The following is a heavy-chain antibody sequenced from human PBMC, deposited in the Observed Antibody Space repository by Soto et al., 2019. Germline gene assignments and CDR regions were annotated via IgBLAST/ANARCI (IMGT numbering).Heavy chain of an antibody. V-gene: IGHV2-5*02. CDR1: GFSLTTRGVA. CDR3: AHRSRGYAYYFDQ. J-gene: IGHJ4*02. CDR2: IFWDDDK. D-gene: IGHD5-12*01. Sequence: QITLKESGPALGRPTQTLTLTCSFSGFSLTTRGVAVGWIRQPPGKALEWLALIFWDDDKRYSPSLRSRLTITEDTSKNQVVLTMTTMDPVDTATYYCAHRSRGYAYYFDQWGQGTLVSVSS.